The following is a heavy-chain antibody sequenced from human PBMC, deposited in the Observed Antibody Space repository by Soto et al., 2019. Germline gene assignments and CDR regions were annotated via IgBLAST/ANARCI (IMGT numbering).Heavy chain of an antibody. V-gene: IGHV3-53*04. J-gene: IGHJ5*02. CDR1: GFTVSSNY. CDR3: ARAVRNWFDP. Sequence: GGSLRLSCAASGFTVSSNYMSWVRQAPGKGREWVSVIYSGGSTYYADSVKGRFTISRHNSKNTLYLQMNSLRAEDTAVYYCARAVRNWFDPWGQGTLVTVSS. CDR2: IYSGGST.